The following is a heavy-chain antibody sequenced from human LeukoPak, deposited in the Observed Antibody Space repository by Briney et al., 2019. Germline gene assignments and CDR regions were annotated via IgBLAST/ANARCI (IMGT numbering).Heavy chain of an antibody. D-gene: IGHD5-24*01. Sequence: GGSLRLSCATSGFSFTDYPMNWVRQAPGKGLEWISNIRTTAEGAKYAYYADSVKGRVTISRDDGKNTLYLHMNSLRDDDTFVYYSATDIRDAFDYWGQGILVTVSS. CDR3: ATDIRDAFDY. CDR1: GFSFTDYP. CDR2: IRTTAEGAKYA. V-gene: IGHV3-48*02. J-gene: IGHJ4*02.